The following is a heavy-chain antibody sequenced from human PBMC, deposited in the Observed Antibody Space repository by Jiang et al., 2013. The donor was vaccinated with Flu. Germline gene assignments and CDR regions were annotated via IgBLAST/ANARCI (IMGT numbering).Heavy chain of an antibody. CDR1: GFTFSAYS. V-gene: IGHV3-21*01. CDR3: ARDGGEYNDYYYGMDV. D-gene: IGHD1-1*01. Sequence: SGGGLVKPGGSLRLSCAVSGFTFSAYSMYWVRQAPGKGLEWVSSITSAGSYIYYADSVKGRFTISRDNAKNSLYLQMDSLRAEDTAVYYCARDGGEYNDYYYGMDVWGQGTTVTVSS. J-gene: IGHJ6*02. CDR2: ITSAGSYI.